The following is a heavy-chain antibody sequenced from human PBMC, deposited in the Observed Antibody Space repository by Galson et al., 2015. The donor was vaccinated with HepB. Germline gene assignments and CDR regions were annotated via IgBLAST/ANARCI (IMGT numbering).Heavy chain of an antibody. CDR2: IYYSGST. V-gene: IGHV4-59*08. CDR1: GGSISSYY. D-gene: IGHD7-27*01. CDR3: ATPLTGDDAFDI. Sequence: SETLSLTCTVSGGSISSYYWSWIRQPPGKGLEWIGYIYYSGSTNYNPSLKSRVTISVDTSKNQFSLKLSSVTAADTAVYYCATPLTGDDAFDIWGQGTMVTVSS. J-gene: IGHJ3*02.